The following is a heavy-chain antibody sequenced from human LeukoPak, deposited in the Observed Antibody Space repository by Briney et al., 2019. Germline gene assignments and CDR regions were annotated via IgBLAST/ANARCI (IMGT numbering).Heavy chain of an antibody. J-gene: IGHJ6*02. CDR1: GFTFSSYW. D-gene: IGHD6-13*01. Sequence: PGPSLRLSCAASGFTFSSYWMSWVRQAPGKGLEWVANIKQDGSEKYYVDSVKGRFTISRDNAKNSLYLQMNSLRAEDTAVYYCARGKGSYSSSWYPFYYYYYGMDVWGQGTTVTVSS. CDR3: ARGKGSYSSSWYPFYYYYYGMDV. CDR2: IKQDGSEK. V-gene: IGHV3-7*01.